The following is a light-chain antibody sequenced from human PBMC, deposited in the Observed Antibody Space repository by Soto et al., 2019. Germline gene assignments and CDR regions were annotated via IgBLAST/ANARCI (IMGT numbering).Light chain of an antibody. J-gene: IGKJ1*01. Sequence: EIVMTQSPATLSVSPGERASLSCRARQSVSSNLAWYQQKAGQAPRLLIYGASTRAIGIPARFSGSGSGTEFTLTISSLQSEDFAVYYCQQYNNWPLTFGQGTKVEIK. V-gene: IGKV3-15*01. CDR2: GAS. CDR3: QQYNNWPLT. CDR1: QSVSSN.